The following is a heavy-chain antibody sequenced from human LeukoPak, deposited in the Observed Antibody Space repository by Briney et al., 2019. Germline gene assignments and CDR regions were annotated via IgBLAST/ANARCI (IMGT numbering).Heavy chain of an antibody. CDR1: GFTVSSDS. CDR2: IYSGGST. Sequence: GGSLRLSCTVSGFTVSSDSMSWVRQAPGKGLEWVAFIYSGGSTHYSDSVKGRFTISRDNSKNTLYLQMNSLRAEDTAVYYCTSRVYGSGSYSFWGQGTLVTVSS. D-gene: IGHD3-10*01. CDR3: TSRVYGSGSYSF. J-gene: IGHJ4*02. V-gene: IGHV3-53*01.